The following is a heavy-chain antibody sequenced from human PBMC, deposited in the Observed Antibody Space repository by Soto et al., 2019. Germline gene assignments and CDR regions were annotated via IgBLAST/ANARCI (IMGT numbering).Heavy chain of an antibody. CDR3: ARLLRYFDWPRYYFDY. V-gene: IGHV4-4*02. J-gene: IGHJ4*02. CDR1: GGSISSSNW. D-gene: IGHD3-9*01. CDR2: INHSGYT. Sequence: QVQLQESGPGLVKASGTLSLTCDVSGGSISSSNWWSWVRQPPGKGLEWIGGINHSGYTDYNPSLKSRVTISVDKSKNQFSLNLNSVTAADTAVYYCARLLRYFDWPRYYFDYWGQGALVTVSS.